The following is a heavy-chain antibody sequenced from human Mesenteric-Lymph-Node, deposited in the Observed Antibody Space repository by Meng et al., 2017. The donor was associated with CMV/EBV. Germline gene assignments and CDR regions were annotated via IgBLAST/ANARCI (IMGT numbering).Heavy chain of an antibody. J-gene: IGHJ6*02. Sequence: GESLKISCAASGFTFTTFWMTWVRQAPGKGLEWVANIKEDGSGQWYVDSVKGRFTISRDNAKNSLYLQMNSLRAEDTAVYYCARVPPIVGMIDGGMDVWGQGTTVTVSS. V-gene: IGHV3-7*01. CDR1: GFTFTTFW. CDR3: ARVPPIVGMIDGGMDV. CDR2: IKEDGSGQ. D-gene: IGHD1-26*01.